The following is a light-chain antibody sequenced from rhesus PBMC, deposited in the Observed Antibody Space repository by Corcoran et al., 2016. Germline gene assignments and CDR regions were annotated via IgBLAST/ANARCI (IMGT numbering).Light chain of an antibody. V-gene: IGKV1-32*01. Sequence: IQMTQSPSSLSASVGDRVTITCRAMPAISSYLNWFQQKPGRAPKLLIYYGNRLESGVPSRVSGSGSGTAFTLTLSSLRPDDFATYYCQPYNPLPLTFGQGTTVDIK. J-gene: IGKJ1*01. CDR1: PAISSY. CDR2: YGN. CDR3: QPYNPLPLT.